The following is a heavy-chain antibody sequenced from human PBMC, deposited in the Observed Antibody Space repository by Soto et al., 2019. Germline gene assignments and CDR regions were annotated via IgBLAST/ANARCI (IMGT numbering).Heavy chain of an antibody. CDR3: ARSIVVVTAIDY. Sequence: QVQLVQSGAEEKKPGASVKVSCKASGYTFTSYAMHWVRQAPGQRLEWMGWINAGNGNTNYSQKFQGRVTITRDTSASTAYMELSSLRSEDTAVYSCARSIVVVTAIDYWGQGTLVTVSS. D-gene: IGHD2-21*02. J-gene: IGHJ4*02. CDR2: INAGNGNT. CDR1: GYTFTSYA. V-gene: IGHV1-3*05.